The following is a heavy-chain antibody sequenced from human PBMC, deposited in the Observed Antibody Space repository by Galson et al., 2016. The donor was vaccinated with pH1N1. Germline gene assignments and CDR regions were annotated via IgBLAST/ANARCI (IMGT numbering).Heavy chain of an antibody. J-gene: IGHJ3*01. CDR1: GGSFRGYY. CDR3: ARHSTSGFPTIEVAARRRPFDV. V-gene: IGHV4-34*01. D-gene: IGHD6-19*01. CDR2: INHGGST. Sequence: SETLSLTCVVYGGSFRGYYWSWIRQSPERGLEWIGEINHGGSTNYNPSLEGRVALSLDTSKNQFSLRLMAVTAADTAVYFCARHSTSGFPTIEVAARRRPFDVWGQGTLVTVSS.